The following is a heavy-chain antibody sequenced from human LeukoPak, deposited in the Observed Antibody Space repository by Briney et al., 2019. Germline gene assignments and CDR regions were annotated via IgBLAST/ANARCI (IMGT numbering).Heavy chain of an antibody. D-gene: IGHD6-19*01. CDR2: IYYSGST. CDR3: ARGHSSDFDY. Sequence: SETLSLTCTVSGGPISSYYWSWIRQPPGKGLEWIGYIYYSGSTNYNPSLKSRVTISVDTSKNQFSLKLSSVTAADTAVYYCARGHSSDFDYWGQGTLVTVSS. CDR1: GGPISSYY. J-gene: IGHJ4*02. V-gene: IGHV4-59*01.